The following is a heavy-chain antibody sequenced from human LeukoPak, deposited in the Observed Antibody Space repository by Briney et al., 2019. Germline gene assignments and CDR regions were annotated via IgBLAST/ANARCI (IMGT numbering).Heavy chain of an antibody. CDR2: ISSSSSTI. CDR3: ARSLRYCSSTSCHPEYFQH. D-gene: IGHD2-2*01. V-gene: IGHV3-48*04. J-gene: IGHJ1*01. Sequence: PGGSLRLSCAASGFTFSSYSMTWVRQAPGKGLEWVSYISSSSSTIYYADSVKGRFTISRDNAKNSLYLQMNSLRAEDTAVYYCARSLRYCSSTSCHPEYFQHWGQGTLVTVSS. CDR1: GFTFSSYS.